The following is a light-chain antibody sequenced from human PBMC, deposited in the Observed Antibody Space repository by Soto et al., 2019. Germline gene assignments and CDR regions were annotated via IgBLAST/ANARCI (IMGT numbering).Light chain of an antibody. CDR1: SSNIGNNY. CDR2: DND. CDR3: GTWDSSLSDVV. J-gene: IGLJ2*01. Sequence: QSVLTQPPSVSAAPGQKVTISCSGTSSNIGNNYVSWYQQLPGAAPKLLIDDNDTLPSGIPDRFSGSKSGTAATLGIARLETGDEDDYFGGTWDSSLSDVVFGGGTKLTVL. V-gene: IGLV1-51*01.